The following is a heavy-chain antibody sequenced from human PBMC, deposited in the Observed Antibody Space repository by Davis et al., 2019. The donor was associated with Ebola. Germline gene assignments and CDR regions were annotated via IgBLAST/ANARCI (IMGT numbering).Heavy chain of an antibody. CDR1: GFTFSGSA. Sequence: GESLKISCAASGFTFSGSAMHWVRQASGKGLEWVGRIRSKANSYATAYAASVKGRFTISRDDSKNTAYLQMNSLKTEDTAVYYCTQSYDSSGYRDYYYYGMDVWGQGTTVTVSS. V-gene: IGHV3-73*01. J-gene: IGHJ6*02. CDR2: IRSKANSYAT. CDR3: TQSYDSSGYRDYYYYGMDV. D-gene: IGHD3-22*01.